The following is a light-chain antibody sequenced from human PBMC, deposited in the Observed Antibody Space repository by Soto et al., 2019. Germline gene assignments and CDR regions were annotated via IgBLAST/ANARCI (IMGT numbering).Light chain of an antibody. CDR3: CSYAGSYSWV. CDR1: SSNVGGYDY. CDR2: DVS. Sequence: QSALTQPRSVSGSPGQSVTISCTGTSSNVGGYDYVSWYQQHLGKAPKFIIYDVSKRPSGVPDRFSGSKSGNSASLTISGLQAEDEADYYCCSYAGSYSWVFGGGTKLTVL. V-gene: IGLV2-11*01. J-gene: IGLJ3*02.